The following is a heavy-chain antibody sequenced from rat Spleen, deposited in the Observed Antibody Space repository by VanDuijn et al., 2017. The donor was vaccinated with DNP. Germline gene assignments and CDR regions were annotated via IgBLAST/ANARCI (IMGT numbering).Heavy chain of an antibody. Sequence: EVQLVESGGGLVQPGRSMKLSCAASGFTFSSFPMAWVRQAPTKGLEWVATISTSGGSTYYRDSVKGRFTISRDNAKSTLYLQMNSLRSEDMATYYCTRGSDYWGQGVMVTVSS. CDR3: TRGSDY. D-gene: IGHD5-1*01. CDR2: ISTSGGST. J-gene: IGHJ2*01. V-gene: IGHV5-46*01. CDR1: GFTFSSFP.